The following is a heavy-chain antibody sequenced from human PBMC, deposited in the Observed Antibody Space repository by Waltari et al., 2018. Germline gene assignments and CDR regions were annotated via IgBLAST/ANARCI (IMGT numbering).Heavy chain of an antibody. Sequence: QAQLVESGGGVVQPGRSLSLSCAASGFSFVTYVMHWVRKAPGKGLEWVAIISYDGSNEYYVDSVKGRFTVSRDNSKSTLYLQMNSLRGEDTAVYYCAKQGKYDFWSGLLDIWGQGTTVTVSS. D-gene: IGHD3-3*01. V-gene: IGHV3-30*18. CDR1: GFSFVTYV. CDR3: AKQGKYDFWSGLLDI. CDR2: ISYDGSNE. J-gene: IGHJ6*02.